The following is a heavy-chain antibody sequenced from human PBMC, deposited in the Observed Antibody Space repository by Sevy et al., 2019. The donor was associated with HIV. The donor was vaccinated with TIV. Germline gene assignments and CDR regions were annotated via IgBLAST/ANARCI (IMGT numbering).Heavy chain of an antibody. V-gene: IGHV3-23*01. Sequence: GGSLRLSCAASGFTFSSYAMSWVRQAPGKGLEWVSAISGSGGSTYYADSVKGRFTISRDNCKNTLYLQMNSLRAEDTVVYYCAKSSEQPSSFDYWGQGTLVTVSS. CDR1: GFTFSSYA. CDR3: AKSSEQPSSFDY. CDR2: ISGSGGST. D-gene: IGHD6-13*01. J-gene: IGHJ4*02.